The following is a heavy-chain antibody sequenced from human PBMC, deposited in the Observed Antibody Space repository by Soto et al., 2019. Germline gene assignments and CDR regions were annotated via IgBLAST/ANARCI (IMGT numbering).Heavy chain of an antibody. J-gene: IGHJ5*02. V-gene: IGHV3-23*01. CDR2: ISNRGGRT. D-gene: IGHD3-3*01. CDR1: GFTFRSYA. Sequence: EVQLLESGRGLVQPGGSLRLSCAASGFTFRSYAMSWVRQAPGKGLEWVSGISNRGGRTYHADAVKGRFTISRDNSKNTLYLQMNSLRAEDTAVYYCARDRTIFGVVRGGFDPWGQGTLVTVSS. CDR3: ARDRTIFGVVRGGFDP.